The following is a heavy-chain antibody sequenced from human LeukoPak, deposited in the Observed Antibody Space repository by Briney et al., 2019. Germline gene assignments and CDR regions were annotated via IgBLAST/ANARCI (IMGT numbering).Heavy chain of an antibody. CDR2: ISYDGSNK. CDR1: GFTFSIYA. V-gene: IGHV3-30*04. D-gene: IGHD3-3*01. CDR3: ARDPFDFWSGYYSYYFDY. Sequence: GRSLRLSCAASGFTFSIYAMHWVRQAPGKGLEWVAVISYDGSNKYYADSVKGRFTISRDNSKNTLYLQMNSLRAEDTAVYSCARDPFDFWSGYYSYYFDYWGQGTLVTVSS. J-gene: IGHJ4*02.